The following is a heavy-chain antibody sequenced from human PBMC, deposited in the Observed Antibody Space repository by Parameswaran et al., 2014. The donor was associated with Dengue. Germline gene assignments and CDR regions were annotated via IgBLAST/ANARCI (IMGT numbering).Heavy chain of an antibody. D-gene: IGHD3-3*01. Sequence: VRQAPGKGLEWIGYIYYSGSTNYNPSLKSRVTISVDTSKNQFSLKLSSVTAADTAVYYCARSGRAFDIWGQGTMVTVSS. CDR2: IYYSGST. CDR3: ARSGRAFDI. J-gene: IGHJ3*02. V-gene: IGHV4-59*01.